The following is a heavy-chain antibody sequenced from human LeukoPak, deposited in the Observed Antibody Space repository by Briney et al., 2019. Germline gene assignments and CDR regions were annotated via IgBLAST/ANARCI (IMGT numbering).Heavy chain of an antibody. CDR2: IGTAGDT. Sequence: GGSLRLSCAASGFTFSSYDMHWVRQATGKGLEWVSAIGTAGDTYYPGSVKGRFTISRENAKNSLYLQMNSLRAEDTAVYYCAKIAAMFRGGYQFYYMEVWGKGTTVTISS. J-gene: IGHJ6*03. CDR3: AKIAAMFRGGYQFYYMEV. CDR1: GFTFSSYD. D-gene: IGHD3-10*01. V-gene: IGHV3-13*01.